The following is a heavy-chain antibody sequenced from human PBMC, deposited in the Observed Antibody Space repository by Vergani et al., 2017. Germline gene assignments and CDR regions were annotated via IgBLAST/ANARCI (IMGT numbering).Heavy chain of an antibody. CDR3: ARDRYYGGNSPFDY. Sequence: VQLLESGGGLVQPGGSLRLSCAASGFTFSSYGMHWVRQAPGKGLEWVAVIWYDGSNKYYADSVKSRFTISRDNSKKTLYLQMNSLRAEDTAVYYCARDRYYGGNSPFDYWGQGTLVTVSS. D-gene: IGHD4-23*01. J-gene: IGHJ4*02. CDR2: IWYDGSNK. CDR1: GFTFSSYG. V-gene: IGHV3-33*08.